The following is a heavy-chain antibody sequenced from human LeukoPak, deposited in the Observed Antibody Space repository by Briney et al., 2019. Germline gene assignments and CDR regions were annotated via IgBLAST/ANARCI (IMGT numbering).Heavy chain of an antibody. CDR1: GFTVSSNY. CDR2: IYSGGST. CDR3: ARAPKYSGSSLDY. V-gene: IGHV3-53*01. Sequence: GGSLRLSCAASGFTVSSNYMSWVRQAPGKGLEWVSVIYSGGSTYYADSVKGRFTISRDISKNTLYLQMNSLRAEDTAVYYCARAPKYSGSSLDYWGQGTLVTVSS. J-gene: IGHJ4*02. D-gene: IGHD1-26*01.